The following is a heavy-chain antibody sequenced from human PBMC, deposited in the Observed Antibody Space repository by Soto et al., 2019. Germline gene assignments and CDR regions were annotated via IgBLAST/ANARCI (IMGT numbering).Heavy chain of an antibody. V-gene: IGHV1-69*08. CDR3: ARDGGIVGATNCFDH. CDR1: GGTFRSYT. CDR2: IISILGIA. D-gene: IGHD1-26*01. Sequence: QVQLVQSGAEVKKPGSSVKVSCKASGGTFRSYTISWVRQAPGQGLEWMGRIISILGIANYAQKFQGRVTITADKYTSTAYMELRSLRSEDTAVYYCARDGGIVGATNCFDHWGQGTMVTVSS. J-gene: IGHJ5*02.